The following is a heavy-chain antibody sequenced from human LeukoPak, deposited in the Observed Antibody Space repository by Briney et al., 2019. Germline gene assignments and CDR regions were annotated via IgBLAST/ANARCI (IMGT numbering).Heavy chain of an antibody. D-gene: IGHD4-23*01. CDR1: GYTFTSYG. V-gene: IGHV1-46*01. J-gene: IGHJ4*02. Sequence: ASVKVSCKASGYTFTSYGISWVRQAPGQGLEWMGIINPSGGSTSYAQKFQGRVTMTRDMSTSTVYMELSSLRSEDTAVYYCATHRWDYGGNSFDYWGQGTLVTVSS. CDR3: ATHRWDYGGNSFDY. CDR2: INPSGGST.